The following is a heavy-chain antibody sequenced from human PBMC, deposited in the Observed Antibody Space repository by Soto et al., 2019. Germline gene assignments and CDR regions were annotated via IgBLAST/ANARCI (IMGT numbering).Heavy chain of an antibody. CDR2: MSYDGSNE. Sequence: QVQLVESGGGVVQPGRSLRLSCAASGFTFSHYAMHWVRQAPGKGLEWVALMSYDGSNEYYADSVKGRFTISRDNSKNTLNLQMTSLRAEDKAVYYCAKDGSHNFDYWGQGTLVSVSS. D-gene: IGHD1-26*01. CDR1: GFTFSHYA. V-gene: IGHV3-30*18. CDR3: AKDGSHNFDY. J-gene: IGHJ4*02.